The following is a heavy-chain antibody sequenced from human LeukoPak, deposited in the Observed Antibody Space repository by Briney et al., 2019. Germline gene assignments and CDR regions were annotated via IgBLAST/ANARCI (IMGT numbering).Heavy chain of an antibody. V-gene: IGHV5-51*01. CDR3: ARQRGDSGTVNWFDP. J-gene: IGHJ5*02. CDR1: GYSFTTYW. D-gene: IGHD3-10*01. CDR2: IYPDDSDT. Sequence: GESLKMSCETSGYSFTTYWIGWVRQRPGTGLEWVGAIYPDDSDTRYSPSFQGQVAISADRSIRTAYLKWNSLKASDTGMYYCARQRGDSGTVNWFDPWGQGTLVTVSS.